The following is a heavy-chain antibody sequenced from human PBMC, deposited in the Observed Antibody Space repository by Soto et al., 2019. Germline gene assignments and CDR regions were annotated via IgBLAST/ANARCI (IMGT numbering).Heavy chain of an antibody. J-gene: IGHJ3*02. Sequence: GGSLRLSCAASGFTFSTYTMNWVRQAPGKGLEWVSSISSSSTYIYYADSLKGRFTISKDNAKNSLYLQTNSLRAEDTAVYYCARSGITGTTSAFDIWGQGTMVTVSS. V-gene: IGHV3-21*01. CDR3: ARSGITGTTSAFDI. D-gene: IGHD1-20*01. CDR2: ISSSSTYI. CDR1: GFTFSTYT.